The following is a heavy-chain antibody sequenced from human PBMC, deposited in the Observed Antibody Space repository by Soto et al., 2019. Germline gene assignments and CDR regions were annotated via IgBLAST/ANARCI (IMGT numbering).Heavy chain of an antibody. Sequence: GGSLRLSKAASGFTVSSQYMSWVSKAPGKGLERISLIQSGGPTYYADSVKSSFTNSRDTYENTVYLQMDSLRAEDTAVYYCVRDDVLCDGGRCYGVLLDVWGKGTTVTVSS. V-gene: IGHV3-66*01. J-gene: IGHJ6*04. CDR2: IQSGGPT. D-gene: IGHD2-15*01. CDR1: GFTVSSQY. CDR3: VRDDVLCDGGRCYGVLLDV.